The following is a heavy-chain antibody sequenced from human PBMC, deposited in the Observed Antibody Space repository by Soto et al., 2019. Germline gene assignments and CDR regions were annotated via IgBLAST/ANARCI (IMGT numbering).Heavy chain of an antibody. CDR1: GFTFSSYA. CDR3: ARPIPPSYYDFWRGGYYYYGMDV. J-gene: IGHJ6*02. D-gene: IGHD3-3*01. CDR2: ISYDGSNK. V-gene: IGHV3-30-3*01. Sequence: QVQLVESGGGVVQPGRSLRLSCAASGFTFSSYAMHWVRQAPGKGLEWVAVISYDGSNKYYADSVKGRFTISRDNSKNTXXLXMXXLRAEDTAVYYCARPIPPSYYDFWRGGYYYYGMDVWGQGTTVTVSS.